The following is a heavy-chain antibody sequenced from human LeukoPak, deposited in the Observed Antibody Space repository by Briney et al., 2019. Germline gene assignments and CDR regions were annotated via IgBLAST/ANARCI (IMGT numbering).Heavy chain of an antibody. J-gene: IGHJ4*02. Sequence: ASVKVSCKASGYTFTAYCVYWVRQAPAPGHGLEWMGWINPNNGDTIYAQKFQGRVTMTSDTSIATAYMELSGLTSDDTGVYFCARNYYDSSGYYYFDYWGQGTLVTVSS. CDR2: INPNNGDT. D-gene: IGHD3-22*01. V-gene: IGHV1-2*02. CDR3: ARNYYDSSGYYYFDY. CDR1: GYTFTAYC.